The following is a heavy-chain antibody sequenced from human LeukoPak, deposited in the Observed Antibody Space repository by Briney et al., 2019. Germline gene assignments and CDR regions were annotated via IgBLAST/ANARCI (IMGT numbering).Heavy chain of an antibody. D-gene: IGHD4-23*01. Sequence: SETLSLTCTISGYSISSAYYWGWIRPPPGKGLEWIGSIYHNGSAYYNPSLKSRTTIPVDTSKNQVSLKLTSVTAADTAVYYCARETGGEYYFDYWGQGTLVTVSS. CDR2: IYHNGSA. CDR3: ARETGGEYYFDY. CDR1: GYSISSAYY. V-gene: IGHV4-38-2*02. J-gene: IGHJ4*02.